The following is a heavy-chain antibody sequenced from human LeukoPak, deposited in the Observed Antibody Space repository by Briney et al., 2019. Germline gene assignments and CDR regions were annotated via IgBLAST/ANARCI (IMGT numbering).Heavy chain of an antibody. V-gene: IGHV4-39*01. CDR1: GGSISSSSHY. J-gene: IGHJ4*02. D-gene: IGHD3-16*02. CDR2: IYYSGST. Sequence: SETLSLTCTVSGGSISSSSHYWGWIRQPPGKGLEWIGSIYYSGSTYYNPSLKSRVTISVDTSKNQFSLKLSSVTAADTAVYYCASLQQLSNFDYWGQGTLVTVSS. CDR3: ASLQQLSNFDY.